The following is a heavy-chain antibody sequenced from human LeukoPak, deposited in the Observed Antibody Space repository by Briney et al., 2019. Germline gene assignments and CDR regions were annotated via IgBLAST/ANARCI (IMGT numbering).Heavy chain of an antibody. CDR3: ARGTGLTGTGGPYYYYMNV. Sequence: GGSLRLSCAASGFTFDDYGVSWVRQAPGKGLEWVSGINWNGGSTGYADSVKGRFTISRDNAKNSLYLQMNSLRAEDTALYYCARGTGLTGTGGPYYYYMNVWGKGTTVTVSS. D-gene: IGHD1-14*01. CDR2: INWNGGST. V-gene: IGHV3-20*04. CDR1: GFTFDDYG. J-gene: IGHJ6*03.